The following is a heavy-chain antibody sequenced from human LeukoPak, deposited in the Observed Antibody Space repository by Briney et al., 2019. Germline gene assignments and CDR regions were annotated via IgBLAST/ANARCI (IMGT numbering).Heavy chain of an antibody. J-gene: IGHJ4*02. CDR2: IYHSGST. V-gene: IGHV4-4*02. D-gene: IGHD3/OR15-3a*01. Sequence: PSETLSLTCAVSGGSISSSNWWSGVRQPPGEGLGWIGEIYHSGSTNYNPSLKSRVTISVDKSKNQFSLKLSSVTAADTAVYYCARQTGSGLFILPGGQGTLVTVSS. CDR1: GGSISSSNW. CDR3: ARQTGSGLFILP.